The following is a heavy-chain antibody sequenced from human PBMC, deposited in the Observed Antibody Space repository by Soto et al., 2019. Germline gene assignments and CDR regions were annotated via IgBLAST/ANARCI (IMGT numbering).Heavy chain of an antibody. CDR1: GFSFSSLA. V-gene: IGHV3-23*01. D-gene: IGHD2-15*01. CDR3: AKDLEVLSARFES. CDR2: ISASGGRT. J-gene: IGHJ4*02. Sequence: PGGSLRLSCAASGFSFSSLAMSWVRQAPGKGLEWVSGISASGGRTYYADSAKGRFTISRDNSNNTLYLQMSSLRAEDTAVYYCAKDLEVLSARFESWGQGALVTVSS.